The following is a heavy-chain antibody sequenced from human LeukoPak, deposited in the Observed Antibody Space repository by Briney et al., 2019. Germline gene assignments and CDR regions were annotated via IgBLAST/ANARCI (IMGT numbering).Heavy chain of an antibody. CDR3: AREAKAWDIGRGYYYYGMDV. Sequence: PGGSLRLSCAASGFTFSSYEMNWVRQAPGKGLEWVSSISSSSSYIYYADSAKGRFTISRDNAKNSLYLQMNSLRAEDTAVYYCAREAKAWDIGRGYYYYGMDVWGQGTTVTVSS. J-gene: IGHJ6*02. CDR2: ISSSSSYI. D-gene: IGHD2-15*01. CDR1: GFTFSSYE. V-gene: IGHV3-21*01.